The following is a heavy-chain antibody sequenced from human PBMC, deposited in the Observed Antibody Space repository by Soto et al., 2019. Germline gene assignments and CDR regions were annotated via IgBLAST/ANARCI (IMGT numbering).Heavy chain of an antibody. D-gene: IGHD2-2*01. V-gene: IGHV3-30-3*01. CDR1: GFTFSSYA. CDR2: ISYDGSNK. CDR3: ARASYQLSLSFWFDP. Sequence: QVQLVESGGGVVQPGRSLRLSCAASGFTFSSYAMHWVRQAPGKGLEWVAVISYDGSNKYYADSVKGRFTISRDNSKNTLYLQMNSLRAEDTAVYYCARASYQLSLSFWFDPWGQGTLVTVSS. J-gene: IGHJ5*02.